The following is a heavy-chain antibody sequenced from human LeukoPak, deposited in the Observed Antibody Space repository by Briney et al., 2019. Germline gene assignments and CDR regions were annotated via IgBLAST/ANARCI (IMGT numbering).Heavy chain of an antibody. D-gene: IGHD3-10*01. V-gene: IGHV3-66*01. J-gene: IGHJ6*02. CDR2: VNGVGST. Sequence: PGGSLRLSCAASGFTVSSSLMSWVRQAPGKGLEWVSVVNGVGSTYYADSVKGRLIISRENSKNTLHLQMNSLRAEDTAVYYCARFRGAIWCQGTTVTVSS. CDR1: GFTVSSSL. CDR3: ARFRGAI.